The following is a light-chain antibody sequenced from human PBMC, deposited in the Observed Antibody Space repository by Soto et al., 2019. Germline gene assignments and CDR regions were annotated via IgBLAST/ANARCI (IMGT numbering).Light chain of an antibody. CDR2: DAS. CDR1: RAPGGF. Sequence: DIHGTQSPSTLSASVGDRVTITCRSSRAPGGFLAWFQQKPGKAPKLLIYDASNLQTGVPRRFSGSQTGTEFTLTISGLQADDYASYCCLQYDSYPYSFGQGTKVDI. V-gene: IGKV1-5*01. CDR3: LQYDSYPYS. J-gene: IGKJ2*01.